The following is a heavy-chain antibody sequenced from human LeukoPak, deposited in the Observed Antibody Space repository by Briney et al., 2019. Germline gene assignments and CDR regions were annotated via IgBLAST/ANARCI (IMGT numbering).Heavy chain of an antibody. CDR3: AREGGYSYGLQAFDI. J-gene: IGHJ3*02. V-gene: IGHV3-7*01. CDR1: GFTFSSYA. Sequence: GGSLRLSCAASGFTFSSYAMSWVRQAPGKGLEWVANIKQDGSEKYYVDSVKGRFTISRDNAKNSLYLQMNSLGAEDTAVYYCAREGGYSYGLQAFDIWGQGTMVTVSS. D-gene: IGHD5-18*01. CDR2: IKQDGSEK.